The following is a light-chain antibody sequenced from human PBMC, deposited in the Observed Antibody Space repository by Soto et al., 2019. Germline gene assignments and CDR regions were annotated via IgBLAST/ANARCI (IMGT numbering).Light chain of an antibody. V-gene: IGLV2-8*01. CDR1: SSDVGGYNY. Sequence: QSALTQPPSASGSPGQSVTISCTGTSSDVGGYNYVSWYQQHPGKAPKHMIYEVSKRPSGVPDRFSGFKSGNTASLTVSGLQAEYEAYYYCSSYAGSNNLVFGGGTKLTVL. CDR3: SSYAGSNNLV. CDR2: EVS. J-gene: IGLJ3*02.